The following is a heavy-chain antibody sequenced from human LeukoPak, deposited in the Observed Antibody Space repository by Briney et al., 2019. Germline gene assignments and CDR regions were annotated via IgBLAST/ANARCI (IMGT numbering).Heavy chain of an antibody. CDR1: GVSITSSSYN. Sequence: SETLSLTCTVSGVSITSSSYNWGWIRQPPGKGLEWIGSIYYSGNTNYNPSLKSRVTISVDTSKNQFSLKLSSVTAADTAVYYCARDGGKARYFDLWGRGTLVTVSS. CDR2: IYYSGNT. J-gene: IGHJ2*01. V-gene: IGHV4-39*07. CDR3: ARDGGKARYFDL. D-gene: IGHD4-23*01.